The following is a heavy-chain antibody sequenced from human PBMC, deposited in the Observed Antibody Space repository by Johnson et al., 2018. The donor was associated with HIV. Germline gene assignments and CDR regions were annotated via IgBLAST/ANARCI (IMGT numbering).Heavy chain of an antibody. D-gene: IGHD1-26*01. CDR3: SRDLVVGDHSTPLTHAVDI. CDR1: GFAFNTYW. Sequence: MLLVESGGGVVQPGRSLRLSCAVSGFAFNTYWMSWARQAPGKGLEWVANIKNDGSEKYYVDSVKGRFTISRDNSKNTLYLQMNSLRAEDTAVYFCSRDLVVGDHSTPLTHAVDIWGQGTMVTVSS. CDR2: IKNDGSEK. J-gene: IGHJ3*02. V-gene: IGHV3-7*01.